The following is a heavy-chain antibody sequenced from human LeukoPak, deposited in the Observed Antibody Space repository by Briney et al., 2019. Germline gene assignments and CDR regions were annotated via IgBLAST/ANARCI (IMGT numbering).Heavy chain of an antibody. CDR2: IYYSGST. J-gene: IGHJ5*02. CDR3: ARQSADFWTDYAKNWFDP. V-gene: IGHV4-59*01. Sequence: PSETLSLTCTVSGGSISSYYWSWIRQPPGKGLEWIGYIYYSGSTNYNPSLKSRVTISVDTSKNQFSLKLSSVTAADTAVCYCARQSADFWTDYAKNWFDPWGQGTLVTVSS. CDR1: GGSISSYY. D-gene: IGHD3/OR15-3a*01.